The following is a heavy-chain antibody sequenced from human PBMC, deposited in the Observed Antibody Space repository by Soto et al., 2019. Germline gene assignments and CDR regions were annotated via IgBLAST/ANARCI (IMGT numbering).Heavy chain of an antibody. V-gene: IGHV4-31*03. J-gene: IGHJ3*02. Sequence: QVQLQESGPGLVKPSQTLSLTCTVSGGSISSGGYYWSWIRQPPGKGLEWIGYIYYSGSTYYNPALNSRVTISVDTSRKQFTLKLSSVTAADTDVYYCARADNCDAFDIWGQGTMVTVSS. CDR2: IYYSGST. CDR3: ARADNCDAFDI. CDR1: GGSISSGGYY. D-gene: IGHD1-20*01.